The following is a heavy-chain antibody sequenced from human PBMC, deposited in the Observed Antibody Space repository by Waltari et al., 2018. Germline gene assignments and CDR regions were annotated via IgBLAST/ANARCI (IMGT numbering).Heavy chain of an antibody. CDR3: ATYIGASLXTAAFDV. CDR2: LSYSGAT. Sequence: QLQLQESGPGLVKPSATLSLTCSVSGVSITSDRHYWGWIRQPPGQGLEWIATLSYSGATYSSPSLKSRVTISRDTSKNQVSLQLGSVTAADTAVYYCATYIGASLXTAAFDVXXXXXXVTVXS. D-gene: IGHD5-12*01. V-gene: IGHV4-39*01. J-gene: IGHJ3*01. CDR1: GVSITSDRHY.